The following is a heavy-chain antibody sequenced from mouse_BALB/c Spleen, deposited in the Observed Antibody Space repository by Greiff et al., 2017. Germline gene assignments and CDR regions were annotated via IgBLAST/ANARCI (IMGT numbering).Heavy chain of an antibody. Sequence: QVHVKQPGAELVRPGASVKLSCKASGYTFTSYWINWVKQRPGQGLEWIGNIYPSDSYTNYNQKFKDKATLTVDKSSSTAYMQLSSPTSEDSAVYYCTRSGLVDYAMDYWGQGTSVTVSS. J-gene: IGHJ4*01. CDR3: TRSGLVDYAMDY. D-gene: IGHD6-2*01. CDR1: GYTFTSYW. CDR2: IYPSDSYT. V-gene: IGHV1-69*02.